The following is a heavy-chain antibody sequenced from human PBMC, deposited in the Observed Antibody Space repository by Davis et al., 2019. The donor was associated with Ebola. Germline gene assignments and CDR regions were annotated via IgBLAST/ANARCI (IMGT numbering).Heavy chain of an antibody. D-gene: IGHD2-8*01. V-gene: IGHV1-18*01. CDR2: ISAYNGNT. J-gene: IGHJ4*02. CDR3: ARGLLGYCTNGVCYTGDY. Sequence: AASVKVSCKASGYTFTSYGISWVRQAPGQGLEWMGWISAYNGNTNYAQKLQGRVTMTTDTSTSTAYMELRSLRSDDTAVYYCARGLLGYCTNGVCYTGDYWGQGTLVTVSS. CDR1: GYTFTSYG.